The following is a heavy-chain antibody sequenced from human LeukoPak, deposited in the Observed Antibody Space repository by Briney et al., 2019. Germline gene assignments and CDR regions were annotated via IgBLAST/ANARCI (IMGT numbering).Heavy chain of an antibody. J-gene: IGHJ4*02. CDR1: GFTVSSNY. V-gene: IGHV3-53*01. CDR3: ASVEIAAAGYYFDY. Sequence: GGSLRLSCAASGFTVSSNYMSWVRQAPGKGLEWVSVIYSGGSTYYADSVKGRFTISRDNSKNTLYLQMNSLRAEDTAVYYCASVEIAAAGYYFDYWGQGTLVTVPS. CDR2: IYSGGST. D-gene: IGHD6-13*01.